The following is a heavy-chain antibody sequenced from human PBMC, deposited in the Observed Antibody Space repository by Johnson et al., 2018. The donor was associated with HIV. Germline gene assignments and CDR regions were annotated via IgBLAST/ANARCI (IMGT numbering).Heavy chain of an antibody. CDR2: ISYDGSNK. Sequence: QVHLVESGGGVVQPGRSLRLSCAASGFTFSSYAMHWVRQAPGKGLEWVAVISYDGSNKYYADSVKGRFTISRDNSKNTLFLQMNSLRPEDTALYSCVKPPREVTVVDAFDIWGQGTMVTVSS. CDR1: GFTFSSYA. V-gene: IGHV3-30-3*01. CDR3: VKPPREVTVVDAFDI. J-gene: IGHJ3*02. D-gene: IGHD4-23*01.